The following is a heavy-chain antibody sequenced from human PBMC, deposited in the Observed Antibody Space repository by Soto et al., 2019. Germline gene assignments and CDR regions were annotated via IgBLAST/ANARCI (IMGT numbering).Heavy chain of an antibody. Sequence: QVQLVQSGAEVKKPGASVKVSCKASGYTFTNYGISWVRQAPGQGLEWMGWISAYNGNTNYAQKLQGRVTMTTDTSTSTAYMQLTSLRSPAPAAYSFASDSPTVDYWGPATLVTVSS. CDR3: ASDSPTVDY. CDR2: ISAYNGNT. CDR1: GYTFTNYG. V-gene: IGHV1-18*01. J-gene: IGHJ4*02.